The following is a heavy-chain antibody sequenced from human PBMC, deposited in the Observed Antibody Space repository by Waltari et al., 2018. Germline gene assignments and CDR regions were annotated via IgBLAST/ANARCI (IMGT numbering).Heavy chain of an antibody. D-gene: IGHD3-3*01. J-gene: IGHJ4*02. CDR2: ISSSGQT. CDR1: GGPISNYY. V-gene: IGHV4-59*01. CDR3: ARATYYDFSSGYSFDN. Sequence: QVQLQESGPGLVKPSETLSRTCSVSGGPISNYYWNWSRQTPGKGLEWSGYISSSGQTNYNPSLKSRVSVSLDTSKTRFSLRLSSVTAADTAVYYCARATYYDFSSGYSFDNWGQGTLVTVSS.